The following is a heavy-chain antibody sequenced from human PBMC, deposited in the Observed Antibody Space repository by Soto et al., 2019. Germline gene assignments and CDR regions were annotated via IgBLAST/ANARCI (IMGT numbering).Heavy chain of an antibody. Sequence: GASLKVSCKASGYTFPTFGINWVRQAPGQGLEWMGWISAYNGNTDYAQNFQGRVTMTTDTSTSTAYMELRSLRSDDTAVYYCARGFNDVLTAYTRPLDYWGQGTLVTVS. CDR3: ARGFNDVLTAYTRPLDY. D-gene: IGHD3-9*01. V-gene: IGHV1-18*01. J-gene: IGHJ4*02. CDR2: ISAYNGNT. CDR1: GYTFPTFG.